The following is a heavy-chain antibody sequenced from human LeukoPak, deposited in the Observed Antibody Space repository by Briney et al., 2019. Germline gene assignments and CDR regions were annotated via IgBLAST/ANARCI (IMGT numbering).Heavy chain of an antibody. CDR3: AGDRGNSHFDY. CDR1: RLTFSNYG. V-gene: IGHV3-33*01. Sequence: PGRSLRLSCSASRLTFSNYGMHWVRQAPGKGLRWVAFIWFDGSNKYYADSVKGRFTISRDNSKNTLYLQINSLRAEDTAVYYSAGDRGNSHFDYWGQGTLVTVSS. J-gene: IGHJ4*02. CDR2: IWFDGSNK. D-gene: IGHD3-10*01.